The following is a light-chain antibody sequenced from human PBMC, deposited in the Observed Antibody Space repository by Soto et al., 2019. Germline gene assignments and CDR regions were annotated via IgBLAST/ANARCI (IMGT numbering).Light chain of an antibody. J-gene: IGKJ4*01. CDR1: QSVSSSY. CDR2: DAS. V-gene: IGKV3-11*01. Sequence: EIVLTQSPATLSLSPGERATLSCRASQSVSSSYLAWYQQKPGQAPRLLIYDASNRATGIPARFSGSGSGTDFPLTISSLDPADFAIYYCQQRSNWPLTFGGGTKVEIK. CDR3: QQRSNWPLT.